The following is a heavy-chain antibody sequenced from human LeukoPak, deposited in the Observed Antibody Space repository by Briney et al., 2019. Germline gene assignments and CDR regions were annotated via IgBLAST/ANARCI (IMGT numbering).Heavy chain of an antibody. J-gene: IGHJ3*02. CDR3: VKGTTFDAFDI. Sequence: AGGSLRLSCAASGFTFDDYAMPWVRQAAGKGLEWVSRIGWNSGGIDYADSVKGRFTISRDNAKNSLDLQMNSLRDEDTAFCYCVKGTTFDAFDIWGQGTMVTVSA. V-gene: IGHV3-9*01. CDR2: IGWNSGGI. D-gene: IGHD3-16*01. CDR1: GFTFDDYA.